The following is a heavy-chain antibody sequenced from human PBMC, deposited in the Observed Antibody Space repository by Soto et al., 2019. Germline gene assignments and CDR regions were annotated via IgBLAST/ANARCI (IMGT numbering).Heavy chain of an antibody. V-gene: IGHV3-33*01. Sequence: QVQLVGSGGGVVQPGRSLRLSCAASGFTFSSYGMHWVRQDPGKGLEWVAVIWYDGSNKYYADSVKGRFTISRDNSKNTLYLQMNSLRAEDTAVYYCARDNVDTAMVKGYYGMDVWGQGTTVTVSS. CDR2: IWYDGSNK. J-gene: IGHJ6*02. CDR1: GFTFSSYG. D-gene: IGHD5-18*01. CDR3: ARDNVDTAMVKGYYGMDV.